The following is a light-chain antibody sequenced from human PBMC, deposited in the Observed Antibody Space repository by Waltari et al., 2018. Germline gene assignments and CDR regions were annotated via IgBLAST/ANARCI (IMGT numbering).Light chain of an antibody. V-gene: IGKV4-1*01. CDR2: WAS. Sequence: DIVMTQSPDSLAVSLGERATINCKTTQSMLWSSNNRNYLAWYHQRPGQPPKLLIYWASTRESGVPDRFSGSGSGTDFTLTISSLQAEDVGVYYCQQYYSTPFTFGPGTKVDI. CDR1: QSMLWSSNNRNY. J-gene: IGKJ3*01. CDR3: QQYYSTPFT.